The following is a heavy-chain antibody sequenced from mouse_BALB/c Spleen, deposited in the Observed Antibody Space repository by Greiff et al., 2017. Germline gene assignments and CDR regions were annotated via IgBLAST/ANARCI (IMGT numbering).Heavy chain of an antibody. D-gene: IGHD1-1*01. CDR1: GYTFTSYY. J-gene: IGHJ2*01. CDR2: IYPGNVNT. V-gene: IGHV1S56*01. Sequence: VKLQESGPELVKPGASVRISCKASGYTFTSYYIHWVKQRPGQGLEWIGWIYPGNVNTKYNEKFKGKATLTADKSSSTAYMQLSSLTSEDSAVYFCARDYGSSLDYWGQGTTLTVSS. CDR3: ARDYGSSLDY.